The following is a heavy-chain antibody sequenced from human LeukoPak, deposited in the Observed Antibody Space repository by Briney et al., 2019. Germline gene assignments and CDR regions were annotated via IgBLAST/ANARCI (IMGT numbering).Heavy chain of an antibody. V-gene: IGHV3-33*01. Sequence: HPGRSLRLSCAASGFTFSSYGMHWVRQAPGKGLEWVAVIWYDGSNEYCADSVKGRFTISRDNSKNTLYLQMNGPRAEDTAVYYCARDHEWGRAYFDYWAEGTLVTVSS. J-gene: IGHJ4*02. CDR1: GFTFSSYG. CDR3: ARDHEWGRAYFDY. D-gene: IGHD1-26*01. CDR2: IWYDGSNE.